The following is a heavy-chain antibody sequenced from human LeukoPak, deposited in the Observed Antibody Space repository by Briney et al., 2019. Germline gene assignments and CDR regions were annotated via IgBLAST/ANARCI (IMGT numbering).Heavy chain of an antibody. CDR1: GGSFSGYY. J-gene: IGHJ4*02. CDR3: ARGWFPTYYYGSGNFDY. CDR2: INHSGST. V-gene: IGHV4-34*01. Sequence: SETLSLTCAVYGGSFSGYYWSWIRQPPGKGLEWIGEINHSGSTNYNPSLKSRVTISVDTSKNQFSLKLSSVTAADTAVYYCARGWFPTYYYGSGNFDYWGQGTLVTVSS. D-gene: IGHD3-10*01.